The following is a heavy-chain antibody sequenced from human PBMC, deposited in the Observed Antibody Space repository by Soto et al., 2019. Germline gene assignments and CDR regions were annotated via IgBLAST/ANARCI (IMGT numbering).Heavy chain of an antibody. D-gene: IGHD4-4*01. CDR3: ARLIGNSWLDS. V-gene: IGHV4-59*08. CDR2: IFSTGTT. J-gene: IGHJ5*01. CDR1: GGSINNYY. Sequence: SGTLSLTCTVSGGSINNYYWSWIRQPPGKGLEWIAYIFSTGTTSYNPSLKSRVSASVDTSKNQVYLHLNSVTPDDTAVYYCARLIGNSWLDSWGQGTLVTVS.